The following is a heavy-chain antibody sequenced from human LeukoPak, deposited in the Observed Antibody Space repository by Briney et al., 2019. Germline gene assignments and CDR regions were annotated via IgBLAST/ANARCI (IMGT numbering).Heavy chain of an antibody. J-gene: IGHJ6*02. CDR3: ARDENGYDYEDGMDV. V-gene: IGHV3-53*01. CDR2: IYSGGST. D-gene: IGHD3-22*01. CDR1: GFTVSSNY. Sequence: GGSLRLSCAASGFTVSSNYMSWVRQAPGKGLEWVSIIYSGGSTYYADSVKGRFTISRDNARNSVYLQMNSLRAEDTAVYFCARDENGYDYEDGMDVWGQGATVTVSS.